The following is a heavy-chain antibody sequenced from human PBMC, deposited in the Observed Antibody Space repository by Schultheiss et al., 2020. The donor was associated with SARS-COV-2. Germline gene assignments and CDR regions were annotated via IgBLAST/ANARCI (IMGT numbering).Heavy chain of an antibody. Sequence: SETLSLTCAVSGGSISSGGYSWSWIRQPPGKGLEWIGYIYHSGSTYYNPSLKSRVTMSVDTSKNQFSLKLSSVTAADTAVYYCARRSAGGAFDIWGQGTMVTVSS. CDR1: GGSISSGGYS. CDR2: IYHSGST. J-gene: IGHJ3*02. D-gene: IGHD1-26*01. CDR3: ARRSAGGAFDI. V-gene: IGHV4-30-2*01.